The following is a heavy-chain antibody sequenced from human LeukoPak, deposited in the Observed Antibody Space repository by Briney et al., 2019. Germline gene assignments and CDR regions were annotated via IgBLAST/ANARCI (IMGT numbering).Heavy chain of an antibody. V-gene: IGHV3-20*04. CDR2: INWNGGTT. J-gene: IGHJ4*02. CDR1: GFTFNDYG. Sequence: GGSLRLSCAASGFTFNDYGMSWVRQGPGKGLEWVSGINWNGGTTGYADSVRGRFTISRDNAKNSLYLQMNSLRAEDTALYYCARDKHYYDSTNYVWGQGALVTVSS. D-gene: IGHD3-22*01. CDR3: ARDKHYYDSTNYV.